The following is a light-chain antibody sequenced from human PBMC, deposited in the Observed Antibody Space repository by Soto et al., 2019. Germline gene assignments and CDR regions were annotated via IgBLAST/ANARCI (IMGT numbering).Light chain of an antibody. CDR1: SSDVGGYNY. V-gene: IGLV2-8*01. J-gene: IGLJ1*01. Sequence: QSVLTQPPSASGSPGQSVTISCTGTSSDVGGYNYVSWYQQHPGKAPKLMIYEVTKRPSGVPDRFSGSKSGNTASLTVSGLLAEDEAHYYCASYAGSNKVFGTGTKVTVL. CDR3: ASYAGSNKV. CDR2: EVT.